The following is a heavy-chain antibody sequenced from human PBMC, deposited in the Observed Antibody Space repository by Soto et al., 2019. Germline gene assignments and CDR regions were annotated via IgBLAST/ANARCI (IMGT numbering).Heavy chain of an antibody. CDR2: MNPRSGGT. D-gene: IGHD2-21*02. V-gene: IGHV1-2*02. CDR3: VRDNGDLVVVTSRSGHGFDP. Sequence: ASVKVSCKASGYTFTNYYMHWVRQAPGQGLEWMGWMNPRSGGTKYAQAFQDRVTMTRDASISTAYMEVTSLRLDDSALYYCVRDNGDLVVVTSRSGHGFDPWGRGTLVTVSS. CDR1: GYTFTNYY. J-gene: IGHJ5*02.